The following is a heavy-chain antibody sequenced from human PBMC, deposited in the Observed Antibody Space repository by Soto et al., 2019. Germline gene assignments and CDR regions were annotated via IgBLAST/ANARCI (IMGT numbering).Heavy chain of an antibody. CDR3: ARAQIEGNNHTPFAY. CDR1: GGSISSYY. V-gene: IGHV4-59*01. Sequence: SETLSLTCTVSGGSISSYYWSWIRQPPGKGLEWIGYIYHNGSTNYNPSLKSRVTISVDTSKNQFSLKLSSVTAADTAVYYCARAQIEGNNHTPFAYWGQGTLVTVSS. J-gene: IGHJ4*02. CDR2: IYHNGST. D-gene: IGHD2-2*02.